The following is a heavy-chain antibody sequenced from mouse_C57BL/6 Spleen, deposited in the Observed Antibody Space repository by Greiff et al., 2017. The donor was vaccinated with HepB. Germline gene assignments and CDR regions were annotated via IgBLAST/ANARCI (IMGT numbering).Heavy chain of an antibody. J-gene: IGHJ4*01. CDR3: ARRELTGYAMDY. V-gene: IGHV1-76*01. Sequence: QVQLQQSGAELVRPGASVKLSCKASGYTFTDYYINWVKQRPGQGLEWIARIYPGSGNTYYNEKFKGKATLTAEKSSSTAYMQLSSLTSEDSAVYFCARRELTGYAMDYWGQGTSVTVSS. CDR1: GYTFTDYY. CDR2: IYPGSGNT. D-gene: IGHD4-1*01.